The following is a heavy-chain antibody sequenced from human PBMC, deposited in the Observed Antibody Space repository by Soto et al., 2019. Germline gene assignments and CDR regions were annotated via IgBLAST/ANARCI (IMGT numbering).Heavy chain of an antibody. CDR1: GGYVSGYY. J-gene: IGHJ4*02. D-gene: IGHD3-10*01. Sequence: QVQLQESGPGLVKPSETLSLTCTVSGGYVSGYYWSWIRQPPGKGLEWIVYIYSSGNTKYNPSLKSRITMSLDTPKNQFSLKVTSLTATDTAVYYCARQRFGELSHFDYWGQGTLVTVSS. CDR2: IYSSGNT. CDR3: ARQRFGELSHFDY. V-gene: IGHV4-59*08.